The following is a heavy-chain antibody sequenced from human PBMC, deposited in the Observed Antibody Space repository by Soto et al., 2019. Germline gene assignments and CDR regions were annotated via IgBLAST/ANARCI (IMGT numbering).Heavy chain of an antibody. J-gene: IGHJ4*02. Sequence: EVQLVESGGGLVQPGGSLRLSCAASGFTFSSYWMHWVRQAPGKGLVWVARISSDGSSATYADSVKGRFTISRDNAKNTLYLQMNSLRAEDTAVYYCARKPESNGYFSDYWGQGTLVTVSS. CDR3: ARKPESNGYFSDY. D-gene: IGHD3-22*01. CDR1: GFTFSSYW. V-gene: IGHV3-74*01. CDR2: ISSDGSSA.